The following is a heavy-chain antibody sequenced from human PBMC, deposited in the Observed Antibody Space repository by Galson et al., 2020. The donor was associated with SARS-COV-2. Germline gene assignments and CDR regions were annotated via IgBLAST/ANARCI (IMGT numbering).Heavy chain of an antibody. CDR2: FDPEDGET. CDR3: ATDSPLHRTNWFDP. Sequence: GESLKISCKVSGYTLTELSMHWVRQAPGKGLEWMGGFDPEDGETIYAQKFQGRVTMTEDTSTDTAYMELSSLRSEDTAVYYCATDSPLHRTNWFDPWGQGTLVTVSS. J-gene: IGHJ5*02. V-gene: IGHV1-24*01. CDR1: GYTLTELS.